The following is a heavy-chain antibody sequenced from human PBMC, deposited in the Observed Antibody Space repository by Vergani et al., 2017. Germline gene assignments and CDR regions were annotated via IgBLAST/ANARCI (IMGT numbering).Heavy chain of an antibody. J-gene: IGHJ5*02. CDR1: GYSITNYW. CDR3: AKTHDFSSLYSSYNWFDP. D-gene: IGHD3-3*01. Sequence: EVQLVQSGAEVKKPGESLKISGQGSGYSITNYWIAWVGQRPGKGLEWMGIIYAGDSDVRYSPSFQGQVTMSVDKSLSTAYLQWSSLKASDTATYYCAKTHDFSSLYSSYNWFDPWGQGTQVTVPS. V-gene: IGHV5-51*03. CDR2: IYAGDSDV.